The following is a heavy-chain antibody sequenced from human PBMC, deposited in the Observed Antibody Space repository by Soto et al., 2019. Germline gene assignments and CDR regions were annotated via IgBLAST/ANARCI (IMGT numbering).Heavy chain of an antibody. D-gene: IGHD3-9*01. CDR3: AREVSHYEVLTGYYSSAIFDP. CDR2: IYYTGST. V-gene: IGHV4-59*01. J-gene: IGHJ5*02. Sequence: SETLSLTCTVSGGSISGSFWSWIRQSPEKGLEVIGYIYYTGSTNSNPSLNGRASISVDTSKNQISLKLWSVTAADTAVYYCAREVSHYEVLTGYYSSAIFDPWGQGTQVTSPQ. CDR1: GGSISGSF.